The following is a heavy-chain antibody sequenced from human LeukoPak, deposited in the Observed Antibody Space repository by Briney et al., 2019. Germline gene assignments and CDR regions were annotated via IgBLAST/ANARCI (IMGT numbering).Heavy chain of an antibody. V-gene: IGHV4-34*01. D-gene: IGHD3-16*02. CDR3: AKLLGDDYRWGSYRPGYYFDY. CDR1: GGSFSGYY. CDR2: INHSGST. Sequence: SETLSLTCAVYGGSFSGYYWSWIRQPPGKGLEWIGEINHSGSTNYNTSLKSRVTISVDTSKNQFSLKLSSVTAADTPVYYCAKLLGDDYRWGSYRPGYYFDYWGQGTLVTVSS. J-gene: IGHJ4*02.